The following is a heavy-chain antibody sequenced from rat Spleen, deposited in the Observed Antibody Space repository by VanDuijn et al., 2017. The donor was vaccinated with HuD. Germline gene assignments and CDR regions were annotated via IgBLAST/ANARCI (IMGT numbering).Heavy chain of an antibody. J-gene: IGHJ2*01. CDR2: ISPSGGST. Sequence: EVQLVESGGGLVQPGRSLKLSCAASGFTFSNYDMAWVRQAPTKGLEWVASISPSGGSTYYRDSMKGRFTISRDNGKSTLYLQMKRMRSGDTATFYYARHGYNSYFDWWGQGVMVTVSS. V-gene: IGHV5-25*01. D-gene: IGHD1-9*01. CDR3: ARHGYNSYFDW. CDR1: GFTFSNYD.